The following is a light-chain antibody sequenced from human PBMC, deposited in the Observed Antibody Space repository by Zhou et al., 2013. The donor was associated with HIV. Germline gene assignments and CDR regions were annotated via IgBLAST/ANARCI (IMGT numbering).Light chain of an antibody. V-gene: IGKV3-15*01. CDR3: QQYNNWPPT. CDR2: GAS. CDR1: QTIGTN. J-gene: IGKJ1*01. Sequence: EIVMTQSPATLCVSPGERATLSCRTSQTIGTNLAWYQQKPGQAPRLLIYGASTRATGIPARFSGSGSGTEFTLTINSLQSRSILLVYYCQQYNNWPPTFGPRTKVE.